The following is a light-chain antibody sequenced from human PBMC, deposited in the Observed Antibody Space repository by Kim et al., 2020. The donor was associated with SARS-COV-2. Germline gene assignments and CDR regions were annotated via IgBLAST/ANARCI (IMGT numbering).Light chain of an antibody. Sequence: SSELTQPPSVSVAPGKTARITCGGNNIGGKSVHWYQQKPGQAPVLVLYYDSDRPSVIPARFSASNSGNTSTLAISRVEAGDEADYYCQVWDSSSDVVFGGGTQLTVL. CDR2: YDS. CDR3: QVWDSSSDVV. V-gene: IGLV3-21*04. CDR1: NIGGKS. J-gene: IGLJ2*01.